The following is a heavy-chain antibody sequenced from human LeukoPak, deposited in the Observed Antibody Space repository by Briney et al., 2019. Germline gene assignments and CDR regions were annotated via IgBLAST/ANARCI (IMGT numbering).Heavy chain of an antibody. V-gene: IGHV4-59*01. J-gene: IGHJ4*02. CDR3: ARHTHSIARYYFDY. Sequence: SEILSLTCTVSGGSMSSYYWSWVRQPPGKGLEWIGHIYSSESTNYNPSLKSRVTISVDTSNNQFSLRLSSVTAADTAVYYCARHTHSIARYYFDYWGQGTLVTVSS. CDR1: GGSMSSYY. D-gene: IGHD6-13*01. CDR2: IYSSEST.